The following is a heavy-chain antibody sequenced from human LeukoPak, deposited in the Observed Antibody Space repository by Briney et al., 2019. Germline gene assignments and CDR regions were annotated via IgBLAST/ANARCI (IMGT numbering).Heavy chain of an antibody. J-gene: IGHJ4*02. Sequence: SETLSLTCTVSGGSISSYYWSWIRQPPGKGLEWIGYIYYSGSTNYNPSLKSRVTISVDTSKYQFSLKLSSVTAADTAVYYCARSTYYYDSSGYYSLYYFDYWGQGTLVTVSS. CDR3: ARSTYYYDSSGYYSLYYFDY. CDR1: GGSISSYY. CDR2: IYYSGST. D-gene: IGHD3-22*01. V-gene: IGHV4-59*01.